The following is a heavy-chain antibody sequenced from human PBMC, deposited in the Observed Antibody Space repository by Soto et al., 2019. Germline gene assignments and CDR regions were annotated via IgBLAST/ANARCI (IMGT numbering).Heavy chain of an antibody. CDR1: GFTFSSYG. CDR3: ARDRYDYVWGSYRYLDS. V-gene: IGHV3-33*01. J-gene: IGHJ5*01. D-gene: IGHD3-16*02. CDR2: IWYDGSNK. Sequence: PGGSLRLSCAESGFTFSSYGMHWVRQAPGKGLEWVAVIWYDGSNKYYADSVKGRFTISRDNSKNTLYLQMNSLRAEDTAVYYCARDRYDYVWGSYRYLDSWVHGTLVPVFS.